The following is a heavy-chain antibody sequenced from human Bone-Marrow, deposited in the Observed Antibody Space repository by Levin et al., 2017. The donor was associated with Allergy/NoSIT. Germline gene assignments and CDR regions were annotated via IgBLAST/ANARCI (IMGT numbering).Heavy chain of an antibody. CDR2: IYSGGDT. J-gene: IGHJ4*02. V-gene: IGHV3-66*04. CDR3: ARQDYVWGRDY. D-gene: IGHD3-16*01. CDR1: GFTVSRNY. Sequence: GESLKISCAASGFTVSRNYMSWVRQAPGKGLEWVSLIYSGGDTYYADSVKGRFTISRDNSKNTVFLQMNSLRVEDTAVYYCARQDYVWGRDYWGQGTLVTVSS.